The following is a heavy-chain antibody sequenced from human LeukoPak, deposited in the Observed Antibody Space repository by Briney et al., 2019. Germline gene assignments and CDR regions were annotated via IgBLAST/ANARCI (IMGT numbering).Heavy chain of an antibody. V-gene: IGHV3-66*01. Sequence: GGSLRLSCAASGFTVSSNYMSWVRQAPGKGLEWVSVIYSGGSTYYADSVKGRFTISRDNSKNTLYLQMNSLRAEDTAVYYCARDTPLDMSSSGKFDYWGQGTLVTVSS. CDR1: GFTVSSNY. CDR2: IYSGGST. CDR3: ARDTPLDMSSSGKFDY. D-gene: IGHD6-6*01. J-gene: IGHJ4*02.